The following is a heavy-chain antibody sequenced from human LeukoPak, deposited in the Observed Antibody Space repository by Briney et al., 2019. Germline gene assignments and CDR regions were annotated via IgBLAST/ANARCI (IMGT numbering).Heavy chain of an antibody. J-gene: IGHJ2*01. D-gene: IGHD3-10*01. CDR2: ITGSGGSS. CDR3: AKEGDPNYYYYYGLDV. V-gene: IGHV3-23*01. CDR1: GISFSNYP. Sequence: GGSLRLSCAASGISFSNYPMTWVRQAPGKGLEWVSAITGSGGSSYYADSVRGRFTISRDNSKNRLYLQMNSLRAEDTAVYYCAKEGDPNYYYYYGLDVWGRGTLVTVSS.